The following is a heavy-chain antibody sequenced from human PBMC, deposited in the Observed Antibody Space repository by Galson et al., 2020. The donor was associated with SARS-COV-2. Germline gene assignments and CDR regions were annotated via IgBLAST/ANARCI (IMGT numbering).Heavy chain of an antibody. V-gene: IGHV3-33*03. J-gene: IGHJ3*01. D-gene: IGHD4-17*01. CDR1: GFTFSSYG. CDR3: VKDSFYDFGVGKGDAFDF. Sequence: GGSLRLSCAASGFTFSSYGMHWVRHAPGKGLEWVAVIWYDGSNKYYADSVKGRFTISRDNAKNSLFLQMHSLRTEDTALYSCVKDSFYDFGVGKGDAFDFWGQGTMVTVSS. CDR2: IWYDGSNK.